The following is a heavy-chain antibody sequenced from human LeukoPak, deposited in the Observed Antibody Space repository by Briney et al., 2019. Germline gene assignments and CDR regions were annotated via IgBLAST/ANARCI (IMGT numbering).Heavy chain of an antibody. CDR1: GFTFSSYW. V-gene: IGHV3-74*01. J-gene: IGHJ6*03. CDR3: ARNKARYYYYYMDV. Sequence: GGSLRLSCAASGFTFSSYWMHWVRQAPGKGLVWVSRINSDGSSTSYADSVKGRFTISRDNAKNTLYLQMNSLRAEDTAVYYCARNKARYYYYYMDVWGKGTTVTISS. CDR2: INSDGSST.